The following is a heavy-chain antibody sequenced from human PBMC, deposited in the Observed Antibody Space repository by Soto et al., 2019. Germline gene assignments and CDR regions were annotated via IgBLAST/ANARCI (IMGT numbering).Heavy chain of an antibody. CDR3: VAGGDIWKWLVFYF. V-gene: IGHV3-30*03. CDR2: ISYDGSNE. CDR1: GFTFSTYG. Sequence: QVQLVESGGGVVQPGRSLRLSCAASGFTFSTYGMHWVRQAPGKGLEWVAVISYDGSNEYYADSVKGRFTISRDNSKNTLFLQMYSLRAEDTAVYYCVAGGDIWKWLVFYFWGQGTLVTVSS. J-gene: IGHJ4*02. D-gene: IGHD6-19*01.